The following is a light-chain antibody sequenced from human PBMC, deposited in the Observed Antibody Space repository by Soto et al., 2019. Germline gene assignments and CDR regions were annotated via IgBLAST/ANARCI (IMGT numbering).Light chain of an antibody. V-gene: IGKV3-11*01. CDR2: DTS. CDR1: QSVSRY. Sequence: EIVLSQSPAPLSFSAGERATLSCRASQSVSRYLAWYQQKPGQAPRLLISDTSNRATGIPARFSGSGSGTDFTLTISSLEPEDFAVYYCQQRSNWPIITFGQGTRLEIK. CDR3: QQRSNWPIIT. J-gene: IGKJ5*01.